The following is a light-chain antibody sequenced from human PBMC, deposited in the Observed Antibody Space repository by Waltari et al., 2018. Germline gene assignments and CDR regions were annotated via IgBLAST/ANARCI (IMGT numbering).Light chain of an antibody. CDR2: DAS. CDR3: QQYDKWPLT. Sequence: EIVMTQSPATLSVSPGETVTLSCRAIQSISSYLAWYQQKPGQAPRLLIHDASTRATSIPARFGGSGSGTEFTLTISSLQSEDFAVYYCQQYDKWPLTFGGGTEVEIK. V-gene: IGKV3-15*01. J-gene: IGKJ4*01. CDR1: QSISSY.